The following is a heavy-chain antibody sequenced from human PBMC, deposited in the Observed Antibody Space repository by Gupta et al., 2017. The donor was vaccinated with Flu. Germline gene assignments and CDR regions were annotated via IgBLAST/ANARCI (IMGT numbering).Heavy chain of an antibody. CDR3: ASRGLMEQVVVPPPNDAFDI. Sequence: TNYNPSLKSRVTISVDTSKNQFSLKLSSVTAADTAVYYCASRGLMEQVVVPPPNDAFDIWGQGTMVTVSS. D-gene: IGHD3-22*01. V-gene: IGHV4-59*01. J-gene: IGHJ3*02. CDR2: T.